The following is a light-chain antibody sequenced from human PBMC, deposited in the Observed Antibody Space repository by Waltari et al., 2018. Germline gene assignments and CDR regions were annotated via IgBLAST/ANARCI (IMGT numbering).Light chain of an antibody. CDR3: QQYNDWPYT. V-gene: IGKV3-15*01. J-gene: IGKJ2*01. CDR1: QSVRTN. CDR2: GAS. Sequence: EIVMTQSPVTLSVSPGERAALPCRSSQSVRTNLAWYKQRPGQTPRLLIYGASTRAAEIPARFSGSGSGTEFTLTISSLQSEDFAVYYCQQYNDWPYTFGQGTKLEI.